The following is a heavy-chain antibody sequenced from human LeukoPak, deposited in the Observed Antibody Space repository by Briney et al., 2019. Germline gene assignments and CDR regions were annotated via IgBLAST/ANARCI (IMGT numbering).Heavy chain of an antibody. CDR3: ARAHSGYDDY. CDR1: GYTFTNYG. V-gene: IGHV1-18*01. CDR2: ISANKGNT. J-gene: IGHJ4*02. D-gene: IGHD5-12*01. Sequence: ASVKVSCKASGYTFTNYGISWVRQAPGQGLEWMGWISANKGNTNYAQKLQGRVTLTTDTSTSTAYMELRSLRSDDTAVYYCARAHSGYDDYWGQGTLVTVSS.